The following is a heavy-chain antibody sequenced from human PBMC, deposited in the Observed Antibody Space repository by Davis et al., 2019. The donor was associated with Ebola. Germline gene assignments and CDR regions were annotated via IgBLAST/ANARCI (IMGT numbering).Heavy chain of an antibody. D-gene: IGHD2-15*01. CDR1: GFTFSSYW. Sequence: PGGSLRLSCAASGFTFSSYWMHWVRQAPGKGLVWVSRINSDGSTRNYADSVKGRFTISRDNAKNSLYLQMNSLRAEDTALYYCAKDAGVVVAEYYFDYWGQGTLVTVSS. V-gene: IGHV3-74*01. CDR2: INSDGSTR. CDR3: AKDAGVVVAEYYFDY. J-gene: IGHJ4*02.